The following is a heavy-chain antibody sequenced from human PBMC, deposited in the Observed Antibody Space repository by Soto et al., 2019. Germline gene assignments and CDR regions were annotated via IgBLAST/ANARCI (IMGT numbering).Heavy chain of an antibody. CDR3: AREADYDGSGSYPIGLFGMEV. CDR1: GGTFSSYA. J-gene: IGHJ6*02. CDR2: IIPIFGTA. V-gene: IGHV1-69*06. D-gene: IGHD3-10*01. Sequence: SVKVSCKASGGTFSSYAISWVRQAPGQGLEWMGGIIPIFGTANYAQKFQGRVTITADKSTSTAYMELSSLRSEDTGVYYCAREADYDGSGSYPIGLFGMEVWG.